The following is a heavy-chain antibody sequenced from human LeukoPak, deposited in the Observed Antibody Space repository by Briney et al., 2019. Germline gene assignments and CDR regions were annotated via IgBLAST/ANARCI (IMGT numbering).Heavy chain of an antibody. V-gene: IGHV4-4*07. CDR3: ARNAGDY. J-gene: IGHJ4*02. CDR2: IYASGNT. CDR1: GGPISSSY. Sequence: PSETLSLTCSVSGGPISSSYWSWIRQPAGKGLEWIGRIYASGNTNYNPSLQSRASMSIEMSKNQFSLRLTSVTAADTAVYYCARNAGDYWGQGTLVTVSS.